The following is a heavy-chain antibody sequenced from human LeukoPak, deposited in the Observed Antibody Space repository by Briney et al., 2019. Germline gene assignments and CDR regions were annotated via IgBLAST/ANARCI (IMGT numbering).Heavy chain of an antibody. D-gene: IGHD3-22*01. J-gene: IGHJ4*02. CDR2: IKTDGSYT. CDR1: GLTFSSYW. Sequence: GGSLRLSCAASGLTFSSYWMHWVRQAPGKGLVWVSRIKTDGSYTTYADSVKGRFTISRDNAKNTLYLQMNSLRAEDTAVYYCTGGDSGYLNYWGQGTLVTVSS. CDR3: TGGDSGYLNY. V-gene: IGHV3-74*01.